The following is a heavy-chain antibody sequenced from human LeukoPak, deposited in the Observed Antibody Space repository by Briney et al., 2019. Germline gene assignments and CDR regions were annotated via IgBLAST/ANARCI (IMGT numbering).Heavy chain of an antibody. Sequence: GGSLRLSCAASGFTFSSYWMSWVRQAPGKGVDWVANIKQDGSEKYYVDSVKGRFTISRDNAKNSLYLQMNSLRAEDTAVYYCARDLLLWFGELLRPLDYWGQGTLVTVSS. CDR1: GFTFSSYW. CDR2: IKQDGSEK. V-gene: IGHV3-7*01. CDR3: ARDLLLWFGELLRPLDY. J-gene: IGHJ4*02. D-gene: IGHD3-10*01.